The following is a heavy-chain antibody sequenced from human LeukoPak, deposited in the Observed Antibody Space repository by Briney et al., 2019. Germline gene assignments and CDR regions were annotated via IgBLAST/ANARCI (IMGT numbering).Heavy chain of an antibody. D-gene: IGHD3-10*01. CDR2: IYRSGST. V-gene: IGHV4-38-2*02. J-gene: IGHJ4*02. Sequence: PSETLSLTCTVSSYSINSGYYWGWIRQPPGKGLEWIGNIYRSGSTYYNPSLKSRVTISVDTSKNQFSLKLSSVTAADTAVYYCARRALPLRGPGKEFDYWGQGTLVTVSS. CDR1: SYSINSGYY. CDR3: ARRALPLRGPGKEFDY.